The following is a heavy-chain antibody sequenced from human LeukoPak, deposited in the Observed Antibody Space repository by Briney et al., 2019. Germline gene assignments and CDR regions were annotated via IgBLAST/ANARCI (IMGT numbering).Heavy chain of an antibody. J-gene: IGHJ4*02. Sequence: PGGSLRLSCAASGFTFSSYEMNWVRQAPGKGLEWVSYISSSGSTIYYADSVKGRFTISRDNAKNSLYLQMNSLRAEDTAVYYCAKEGTTMVRGVLRGQGTLVTVSS. CDR3: AKEGTTMVRGVL. V-gene: IGHV3-48*03. CDR2: ISSSGSTI. CDR1: GFTFSSYE. D-gene: IGHD3-10*01.